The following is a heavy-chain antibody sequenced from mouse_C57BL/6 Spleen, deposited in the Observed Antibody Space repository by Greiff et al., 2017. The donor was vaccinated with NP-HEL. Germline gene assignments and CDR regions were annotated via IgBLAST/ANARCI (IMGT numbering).Heavy chain of an antibody. Sequence: EVKLMESGGGLVKPGGSLKLSCAASGFTFSDYGMHWVRQAPEKGLEWVAYISSGSSTIYYADTVKGRFTISRDNAKNTLFLQMTSLRSEDTAMYYCARPGYYASYAMDYWGQGTSVTVSS. CDR2: ISSGSSTI. D-gene: IGHD3-1*01. CDR3: ARPGYYASYAMDY. J-gene: IGHJ4*01. V-gene: IGHV5-17*01. CDR1: GFTFSDYG.